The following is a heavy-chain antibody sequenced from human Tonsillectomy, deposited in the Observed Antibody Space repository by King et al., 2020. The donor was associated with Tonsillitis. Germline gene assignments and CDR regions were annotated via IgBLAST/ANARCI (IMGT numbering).Heavy chain of an antibody. CDR1: GFTFSSYG. J-gene: IGHJ4*02. CDR2: ISYDGSNK. CDR3: AKVSHTYSSNWYGLSD. Sequence: VQLVESGGGVVQPGRSLRLSCAASGFTFSSYGMHWVRQAPGKGLEWVAVISYDGSNKYYADCVKGRFTSSRDNSKNTLYLQMNSLRAEDTAVYYCAKVSHTYSSNWYGLSDWGQGTLVTVSS. V-gene: IGHV3-30*18. D-gene: IGHD6-13*01.